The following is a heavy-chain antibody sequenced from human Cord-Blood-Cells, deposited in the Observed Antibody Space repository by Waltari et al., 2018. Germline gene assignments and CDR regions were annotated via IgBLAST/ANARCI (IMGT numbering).Heavy chain of an antibody. CDR2: INPNGGGT. J-gene: IGHJ4*02. Sequence: QVQLVQSGAEVKKPGASVKVSCKASGYTFTGYYMHWVRQAPGQGLEWRGWINPNGGGTNYAQKFQGRVTMTRDTSISTAYMELSRLRSDDTAVYYCARGVKSSWGRFDYWGQGTLVTVSS. CDR1: GYTFTGYY. CDR3: ARGVKSSWGRFDY. V-gene: IGHV1-2*02. D-gene: IGHD7-27*01.